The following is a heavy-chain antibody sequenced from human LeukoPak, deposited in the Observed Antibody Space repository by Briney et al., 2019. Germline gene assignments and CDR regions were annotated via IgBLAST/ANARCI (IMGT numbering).Heavy chain of an antibody. Sequence: PSETLSLTCTVSGYSISSGYYWGWIRQPPGKGLGWIGSIYHSGRTYYNPSLKSRVTISVDPSKNQFSLKLSSVTAADTAVFYCARVLVATISVYYFDYWGQGTLVTVSS. D-gene: IGHD5-12*01. J-gene: IGHJ4*02. V-gene: IGHV4-38-2*02. CDR1: GYSISSGYY. CDR2: IYHSGRT. CDR3: ARVLVATISVYYFDY.